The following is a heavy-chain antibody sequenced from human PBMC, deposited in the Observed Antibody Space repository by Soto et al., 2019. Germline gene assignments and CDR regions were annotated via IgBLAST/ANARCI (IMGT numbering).Heavy chain of an antibody. CDR1: GYTFTSYA. D-gene: IGHD3-22*01. J-gene: IGHJ3*02. Sequence: GASVKVSCKASGYTFTSYAMHWVRQAPGQRLEWMGWINAGNGNTKYSQKFQGRVTITRDTSASTAYMELSSLRSEDTAVYYCASALGIYYYDSSSGAFDIWGQGTMVTVSS. V-gene: IGHV1-3*01. CDR3: ASALGIYYYDSSSGAFDI. CDR2: INAGNGNT.